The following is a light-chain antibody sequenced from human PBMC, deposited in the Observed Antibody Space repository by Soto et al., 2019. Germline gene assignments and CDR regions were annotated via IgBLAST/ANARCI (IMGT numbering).Light chain of an antibody. Sequence: DIQMTQSPSTLSASVGDRVTITCRASQSITNRLAWYQQKPGKAPRVVIYDASSLESGVPSRFSGSEFGTEFILTINSLQPDDFATYCCQHYGGMWAFGQGTKVEVK. V-gene: IGKV1-5*01. CDR2: DAS. J-gene: IGKJ1*01. CDR3: QHYGGMWA. CDR1: QSITNR.